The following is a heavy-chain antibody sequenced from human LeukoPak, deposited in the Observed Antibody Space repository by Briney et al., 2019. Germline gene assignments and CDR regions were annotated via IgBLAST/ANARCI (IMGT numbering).Heavy chain of an antibody. CDR1: GGSFSGYY. V-gene: IGHV4-34*01. D-gene: IGHD4-17*01. J-gene: IGHJ3*02. Sequence: PSETLSLTCAVYGGSFSGYYWSWIRQPPGKGLEWIGEINHSGSTNYNPSLKSRVTISVDTSKNQFSLKLSSVTAADTAVYYCARERRSDAFDIWGQGTMVTVSS. CDR3: ARERRSDAFDI. CDR2: INHSGST.